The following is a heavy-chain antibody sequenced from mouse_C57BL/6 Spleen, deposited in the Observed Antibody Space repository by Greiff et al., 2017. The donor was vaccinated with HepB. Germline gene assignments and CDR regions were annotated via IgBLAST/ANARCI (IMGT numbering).Heavy chain of an antibody. Sequence: VKLQESGAELVRPGASVKLSCKASGYTFTDYYINWVKQRPGQGLEWIARIYPGSGNTYYNEKFKGKATLTAEKSSSTAYMQLSSLTSEDSAVYFCARGGNYVGFCFDYWGQGTTLTVSS. CDR2: IYPGSGNT. D-gene: IGHD2-1*01. CDR1: GYTFTDYY. J-gene: IGHJ2*01. CDR3: ARGGNYVGFCFDY. V-gene: IGHV1-76*01.